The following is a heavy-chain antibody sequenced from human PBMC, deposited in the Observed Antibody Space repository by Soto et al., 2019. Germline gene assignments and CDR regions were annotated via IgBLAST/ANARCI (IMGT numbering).Heavy chain of an antibody. CDR2: ISAYNGNT. V-gene: IGHV1-18*01. D-gene: IGHD2-2*01. CDR1: GYTFTSYG. CDR3: ARDRRYCISTSCHPYYYYYGMDV. Sequence: ASVKVSCKASGYTFTSYGISWVRQAPGQGLEWMGWISAYNGNTNYAQKLQGRVTMTTDTSTSTAYMELRSLRSDDTAVYYCARDRRYCISTSCHPYYYYYGMDVWGQGTTVTVSS. J-gene: IGHJ6*02.